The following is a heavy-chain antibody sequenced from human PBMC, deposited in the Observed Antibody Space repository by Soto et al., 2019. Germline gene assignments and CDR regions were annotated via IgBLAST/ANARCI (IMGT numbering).Heavy chain of an antibody. V-gene: IGHV3-74*01. J-gene: IGHJ4*02. Sequence: EVQLVESGGGLVQPGGSLRLSCAASGFTFSSYWMHWVRQAPGKGLVWVSRINNDGSSTSYADAVKGRLTISRDNAKNKLYLQVNSVRGEATAVYYCARGGVAGSGTFYNDYWGRGTLVTVSS. CDR3: ARGGVAGSGTFYNDY. D-gene: IGHD3-10*01. CDR2: INNDGSST. CDR1: GFTFSSYW.